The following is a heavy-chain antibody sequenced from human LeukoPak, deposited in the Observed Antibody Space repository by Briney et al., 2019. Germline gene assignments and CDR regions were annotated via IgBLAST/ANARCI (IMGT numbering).Heavy chain of an antibody. V-gene: IGHV1-46*01. CDR1: GYTFTSYY. Sequence: ASVKVSCKASGYTFTSYYMHWVRQAPGQGLEWMGIINPSGGSTSYAQKFQGRVTMTRDTSTSTVYMELSSLRAEDTAVYYCARDYAEDDAFDIWGQGTMVTVSS. J-gene: IGHJ3*02. CDR3: ARDYAEDDAFDI. D-gene: IGHD2-2*01. CDR2: INPSGGST.